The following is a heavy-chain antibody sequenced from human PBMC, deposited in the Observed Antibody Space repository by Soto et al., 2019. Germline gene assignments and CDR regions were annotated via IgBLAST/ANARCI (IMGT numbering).Heavy chain of an antibody. D-gene: IGHD2-2*02. CDR3: AKALGYCISTSCSTYYYYGMDV. Sequence: GGSLRLSCAASGFTFSSYGMHWVRQAPGKGLEWVAVISYDGSNKYYADSVKGRFTISRDNSKNTLYLQMNSLRAEDTAVYYCAKALGYCISTSCSTYYYYGMDVWGQGTTVTVSS. CDR2: ISYDGSNK. J-gene: IGHJ6*02. CDR1: GFTFSSYG. V-gene: IGHV3-30*18.